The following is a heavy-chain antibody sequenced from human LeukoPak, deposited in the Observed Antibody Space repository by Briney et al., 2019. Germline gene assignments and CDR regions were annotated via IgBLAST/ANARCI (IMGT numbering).Heavy chain of an antibody. D-gene: IGHD6-19*01. J-gene: IGHJ4*02. CDR3: AKPYSSGGVGRGRGDFDY. CDR1: GFTFSSYA. Sequence: GGSLRLSCAASGFTFSSYAMSWVRQAPGKGLEWVSAISGSGGSTYYADSVKGRFTISRGNSKNTLYLQINSLRAEDTAVYYCAKPYSSGGVGRGRGDFDYWGQGTLVTVSS. V-gene: IGHV3-23*01. CDR2: ISGSGGST.